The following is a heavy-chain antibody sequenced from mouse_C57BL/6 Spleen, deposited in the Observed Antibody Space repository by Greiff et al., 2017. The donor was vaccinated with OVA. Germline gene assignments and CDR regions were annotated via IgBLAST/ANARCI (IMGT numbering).Heavy chain of an antibody. CDR2: IDPSDSET. D-gene: IGHD2-3*01. Sequence: VQLQQPGAELVRPGSSVKLSCKASGYTFASYWMHWVKQRPIQGLEWIGNIDPSDSETHYNQKFKDKATLTVDKSSSTAYMQLSSLTSEDSAVYYCARLYDGYSAWFAYWGQGTLVTVSA. CDR3: ARLYDGYSAWFAY. V-gene: IGHV1-52*01. CDR1: GYTFASYW. J-gene: IGHJ3*01.